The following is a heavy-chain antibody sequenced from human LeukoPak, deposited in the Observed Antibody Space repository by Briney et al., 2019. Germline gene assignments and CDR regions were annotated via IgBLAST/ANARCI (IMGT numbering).Heavy chain of an antibody. Sequence: ASVKVSCKASGYTFTGYYMHWVRQAPGQGLEWMGWINPNSGGTNYAQKFQGRVTMTRDTSISTAYMELSRLRSDDTAVYYCARDGGLGGFCSGGSCNDYWGQGTLVTVSS. CDR1: GYTFTGYY. J-gene: IGHJ4*02. D-gene: IGHD2-15*01. V-gene: IGHV1-2*02. CDR2: INPNSGGT. CDR3: ARDGGLGGFCSGGSCNDY.